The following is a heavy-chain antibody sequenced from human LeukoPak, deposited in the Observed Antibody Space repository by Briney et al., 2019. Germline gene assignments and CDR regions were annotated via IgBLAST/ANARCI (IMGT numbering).Heavy chain of an antibody. Sequence: GGPLRLSCAASGFTFSSYGMHWVRQAPGKGLEWVAVISYDGSKKYYADSVKGRFTISRGNSKNTLYLQMNSLKPEDTAVYYCARDFGAGWEEPKYSFDYWGQGILVTVSS. CDR3: ARDFGAGWEEPKYSFDY. D-gene: IGHD3-10*01. CDR2: ISYDGSKK. CDR1: GFTFSSYG. J-gene: IGHJ4*02. V-gene: IGHV3-30*03.